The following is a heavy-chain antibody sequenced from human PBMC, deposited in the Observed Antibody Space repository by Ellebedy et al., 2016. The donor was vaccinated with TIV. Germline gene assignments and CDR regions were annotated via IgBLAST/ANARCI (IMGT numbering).Heavy chain of an antibody. CDR2: IDPSDSYT. J-gene: IGHJ6*02. CDR1: GYSFTSYW. CDR3: ARLPMPRGGSSSYSYYYYGMDV. Sequence: GESLKISXKGSGYSFTSYWISWVRQMPGKGLEWMGRIDPSDSYTNYSPSFQGHVTISADKSISTAYLQWSSLKASDTAMYYCARLPMPRGGSSSYSYYYYGMDVWGQGTTVTVSS. V-gene: IGHV5-10-1*01. D-gene: IGHD6-6*01.